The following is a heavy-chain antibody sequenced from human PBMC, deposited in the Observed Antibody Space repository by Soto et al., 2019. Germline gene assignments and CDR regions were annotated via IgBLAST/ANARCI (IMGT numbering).Heavy chain of an antibody. CDR3: ARDGGGSSWYNY. CDR1: GFTFSSYG. Sequence: QVQLVESGGGVVQPGRSLRLSCAASGFTFSSYGMHWVRQAPGKGLEWVAVIWYDGSNKYYADSVKGRFTISRDNSKNTLYLQMNSLIAEDTAVYDCARDGGGSSWYNYWGQGTLVTVSS. V-gene: IGHV3-33*01. J-gene: IGHJ4*02. D-gene: IGHD6-13*01. CDR2: IWYDGSNK.